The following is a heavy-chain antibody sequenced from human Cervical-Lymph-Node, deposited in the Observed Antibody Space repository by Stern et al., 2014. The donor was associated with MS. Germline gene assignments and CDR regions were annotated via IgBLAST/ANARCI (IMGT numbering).Heavy chain of an antibody. CDR2: IFPGGSDI. CDR1: GYTFTSYW. J-gene: IGHJ4*02. V-gene: IGHV5-51*01. Sequence: EVQLVESGPEVKRPGASLKISCQASGYTFTSYWIGWVRQMPGKGLEWIAIIFPGGSDIRYSPSFQGQATISADKSSSTASLQWNNLKASDPAIYYCARQRYFDYWGQGTLVTVSS. CDR3: ARQRYFDY.